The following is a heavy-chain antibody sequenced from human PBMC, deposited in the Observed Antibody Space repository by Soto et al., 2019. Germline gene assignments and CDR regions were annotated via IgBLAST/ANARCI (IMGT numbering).Heavy chain of an antibody. J-gene: IGHJ4*02. CDR3: ARAVEYAIDY. CDR1: GGSFSGYY. V-gene: IGHV4-34*01. Sequence: SETLSLTCAVYGGSFSGYYWSWIRQPPGKGLEWIGEINHSGSTNYNPSLKSRVTISVDTSKNQFSLKLSSVTAADTAVYYCARAVEYAIDYWGQGTLVTVSS. CDR2: INHSGST.